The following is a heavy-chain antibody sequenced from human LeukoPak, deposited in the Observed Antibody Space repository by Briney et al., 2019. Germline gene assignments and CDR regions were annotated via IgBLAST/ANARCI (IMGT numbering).Heavy chain of an antibody. CDR2: IYYTGST. Sequence: PSETLSLTCTVSGDSIGSYYWSWIRQPPGKGLEWIGYIYYTGSTDYNPSLKSRVTISLDTSKNHFSLNLSSVTAADTAVYYCARETLWSGYFAYWGQGTLVTVSS. D-gene: IGHD3-3*01. CDR3: ARETLWSGYFAY. V-gene: IGHV4-59*01. J-gene: IGHJ4*02. CDR1: GDSIGSYY.